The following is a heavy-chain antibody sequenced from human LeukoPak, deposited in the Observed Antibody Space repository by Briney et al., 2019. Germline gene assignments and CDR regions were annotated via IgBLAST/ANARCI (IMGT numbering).Heavy chain of an antibody. D-gene: IGHD5-18*01. CDR2: IIPIFGTA. V-gene: IGHV1-69*05. J-gene: IGHJ6*03. CDR3: ARVRQPTYYYYYYMDV. Sequence: GSSVKVSCKASGGTFSSYAISWVRQAPGQGLEWMGGIIPIFGTANYAQKFQGRVTITTDESTSTAYMELSSLRSEDTAVYYCARVRQPTYYYYYYMDVWGQGTLVTVSS. CDR1: GGTFSSYA.